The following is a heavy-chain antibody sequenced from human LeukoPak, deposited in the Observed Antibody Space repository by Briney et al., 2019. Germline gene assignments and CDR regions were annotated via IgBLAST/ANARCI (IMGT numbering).Heavy chain of an antibody. Sequence: GASVKVSCKASGYTFTSYDINWVRQATGQGLEWMGWISAYNGNTNYAQKLQGRVTMTTDTSTSTAYMELRGLRSDDTAVYYCARDLGVVVTVGDYWGQGTLVTVSS. D-gene: IGHD3-22*01. CDR2: ISAYNGNT. CDR1: GYTFTSYD. V-gene: IGHV1-18*01. J-gene: IGHJ4*02. CDR3: ARDLGVVVTVGDY.